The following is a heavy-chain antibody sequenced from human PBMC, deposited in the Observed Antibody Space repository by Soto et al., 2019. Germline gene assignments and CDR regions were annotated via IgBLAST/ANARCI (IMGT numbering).Heavy chain of an antibody. CDR1: GGSISSYY. D-gene: IGHD4-17*01. Sequence: PSDTLSLTCTVYGGSISSYYWSWIRQPPGKGLEWIGYIYYSGSTNYNPSLKSRVTISVDTSKNQFSLKLSSVTAADTAVYYCARNYGDYEDYWGQGTLVTVSS. CDR2: IYYSGST. CDR3: ARNYGDYEDY. J-gene: IGHJ4*02. V-gene: IGHV4-59*08.